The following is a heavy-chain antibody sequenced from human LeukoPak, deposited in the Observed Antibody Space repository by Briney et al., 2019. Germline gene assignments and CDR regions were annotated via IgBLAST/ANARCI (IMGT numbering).Heavy chain of an antibody. Sequence: SETLSLTCTVSGGSIRGADYYWSWIRQHPGKGLEWIGYIYYSGSTYYNPSLKSRITISVDTSKNHFSLKLTSVTAADTAVYYCARVELRRGLRWFDPWGQGTLVTVSS. V-gene: IGHV4-31*03. CDR2: IYYSGST. J-gene: IGHJ5*02. D-gene: IGHD1-7*01. CDR3: ARVELRRGLRWFDP. CDR1: GGSIRGADYY.